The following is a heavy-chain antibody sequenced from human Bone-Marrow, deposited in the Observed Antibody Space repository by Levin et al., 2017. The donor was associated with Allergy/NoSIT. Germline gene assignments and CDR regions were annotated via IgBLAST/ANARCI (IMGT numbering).Heavy chain of an antibody. CDR1: GDSMKSSY. J-gene: IGHJ6*03. CDR3: ARGPDYGPARCYHMDV. CDR2: ISEAGRT. V-gene: IGHV4-59*01. D-gene: IGHD3-10*01. Sequence: GSLRLSCNVSGDSMKSSYWTWIRQSPVEGLEWIGYISEAGRTTYNPSLRSRVSLSIDPSKNQVSLELSSVTAADTAVYYCARGPDYGPARCYHMDVWGKGTTVTVSS.